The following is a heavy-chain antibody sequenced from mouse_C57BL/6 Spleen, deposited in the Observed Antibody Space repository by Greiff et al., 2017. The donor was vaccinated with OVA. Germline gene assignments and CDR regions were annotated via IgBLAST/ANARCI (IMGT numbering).Heavy chain of an antibody. J-gene: IGHJ2*01. V-gene: IGHV1-54*01. CDR1: GYAFTNYL. CDR3: ARNNYFDY. Sequence: QVQLQQSGAELVRPGTSVKVSCKASGYAFTNYLIEWVKQRPGQGLEWIGVINPGSGGTNYNEKFKGKATLTADKSSSTAYMQLSSLTSEDSAVYYCARNNYFDYWGQGTTLTVSS. CDR2: INPGSGGT.